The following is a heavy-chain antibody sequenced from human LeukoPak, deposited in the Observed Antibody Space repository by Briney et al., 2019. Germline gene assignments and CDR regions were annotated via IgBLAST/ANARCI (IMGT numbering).Heavy chain of an antibody. Sequence: GGSLRLSCAASGFTFSSFWMHWVRQPPGKGLVWVSRIDTDGSTTTYADSVKGRFTISRDNAKNTVYLQINSLRAEDTAVYYCATLNSVGHDYWGQGVLVTVSS. CDR2: IDTDGSTT. J-gene: IGHJ4*02. V-gene: IGHV3-74*01. D-gene: IGHD1/OR15-1a*01. CDR3: ATLNSVGHDY. CDR1: GFTFSSFW.